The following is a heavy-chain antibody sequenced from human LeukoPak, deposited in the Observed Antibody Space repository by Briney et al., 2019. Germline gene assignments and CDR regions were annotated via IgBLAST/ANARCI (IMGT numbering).Heavy chain of an antibody. V-gene: IGHV3-43*02. CDR1: GFTFDDYA. CDR2: ISGDGGST. CDR3: AKDIHSGQQLWVDY. D-gene: IGHD5-18*01. J-gene: IGHJ4*02. Sequence: PGGSLRLSCAASGFTFDDYAMDWVRQAPGKGLEWVSLISGDGGSTYYADSVKGRFTISRDNSKNSLYLQMKSLRTEDTALYYCAKDIHSGQQLWVDYWGQGTLVTVSS.